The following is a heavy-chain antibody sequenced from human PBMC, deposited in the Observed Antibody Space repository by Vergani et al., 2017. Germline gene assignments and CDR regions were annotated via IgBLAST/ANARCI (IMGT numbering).Heavy chain of an antibody. CDR1: GFTFSSYA. CDR2: ISWNSGSI. J-gene: IGHJ6*02. V-gene: IGHV3-9*01. D-gene: IGHD6-13*01. CDR3: AKDMTPLIAAPLGMDV. Sequence: EVQLLESGGGLVQPGGSLRLSCAASGFTFSSYAMSWVRQAPGKGLEWVSGISWNSGSIGYADSVKGRFTISRDNAKNSLYLQMNSLRAEDTALYYCAKDMTPLIAAPLGMDVWGQGTTVTVSS.